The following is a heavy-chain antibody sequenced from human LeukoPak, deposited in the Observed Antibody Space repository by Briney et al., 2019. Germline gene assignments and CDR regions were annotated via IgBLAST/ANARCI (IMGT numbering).Heavy chain of an antibody. J-gene: IGHJ4*02. CDR2: INQDGSEK. Sequence: GGSLRLSCAASGFTFSSYWMSWVRQAPGKGLEWVANINQDGSEKHYVDSVKGRFTISRDNAKNTLYLQMTSLRAEDTAVYYCASAGVADPFDYWGQGTLVTVSS. CDR3: ASAGVADPFDY. V-gene: IGHV3-7*01. D-gene: IGHD3-10*01. CDR1: GFTFSSYW.